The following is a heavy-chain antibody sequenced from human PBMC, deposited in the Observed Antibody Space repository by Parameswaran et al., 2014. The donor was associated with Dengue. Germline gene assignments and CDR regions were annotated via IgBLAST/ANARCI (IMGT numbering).Heavy chain of an antibody. V-gene: IGHV1-8*01. J-gene: IGHJ4*02. CDR3: ARGRQWLGGVFDY. Sequence: WVRQAPGQGLEWMGWMNPNSGNTGYAQKFQGRVTMTRNTSISTAYMELSSLRSEDTAVYYCARGRQWLGGVFDYWGQGTLVTVSS. CDR2: MNPNSGNT. D-gene: IGHD6-19*01.